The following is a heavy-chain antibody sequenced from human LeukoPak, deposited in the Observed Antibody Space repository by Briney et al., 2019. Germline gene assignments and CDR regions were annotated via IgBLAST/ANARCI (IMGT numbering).Heavy chain of an antibody. Sequence: ASVKVSCKASGYTFTGYYMHWARQAPGQGLEWMGRINPNSGGTNYAQKFQGRVTMTRDTSISTAYMELSRLRSDDTAVYYCARAVPTAKYDSSGYRADYWGQGTLVTVSS. V-gene: IGHV1-2*06. CDR2: INPNSGGT. D-gene: IGHD3-22*01. CDR3: ARAVPTAKYDSSGYRADY. J-gene: IGHJ4*02. CDR1: GYTFTGYY.